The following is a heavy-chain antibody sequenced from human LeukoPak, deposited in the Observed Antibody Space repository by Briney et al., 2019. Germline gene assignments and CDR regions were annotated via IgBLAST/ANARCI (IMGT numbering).Heavy chain of an antibody. D-gene: IGHD4-11*01. Sequence: GALRLSCAASGFTFSSYSMNWVRQAPGKGLEWVSYISSSSSTIYYADSVKGRFTISRDNAKNSLYLQMNSLRAEDTAVYYCSRDAAYSTFDYWGQGTLVTVSS. V-gene: IGHV3-48*01. CDR3: SRDAAYSTFDY. CDR2: ISSSSSTI. J-gene: IGHJ4*02. CDR1: GFTFSSYS.